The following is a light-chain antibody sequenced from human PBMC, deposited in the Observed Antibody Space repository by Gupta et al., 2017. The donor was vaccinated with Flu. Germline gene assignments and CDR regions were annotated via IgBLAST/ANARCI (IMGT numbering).Light chain of an antibody. J-gene: IGKJ2*01. CDR3: QQLNSYPRYT. CDR1: QGISSY. V-gene: IGKV1-9*01. CDR2: DAS. Sequence: DIQLTQSPSFLSASVGDRVTITCRASQGISSYLAWYQQKPGKAPKLLIYDASTLQGGVPSRFDGSGSGTEFTLTISSRQPEDFATYYCQQLNSYPRYTFGQGTKLEI.